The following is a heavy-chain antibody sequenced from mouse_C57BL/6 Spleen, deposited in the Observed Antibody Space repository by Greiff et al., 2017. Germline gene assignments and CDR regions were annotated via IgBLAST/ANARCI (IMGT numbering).Heavy chain of an antibody. V-gene: IGHV1-80*01. CDR2: IYPGDGDT. J-gene: IGHJ3*01. CDR1: GYAFSSYW. CDR3: ARYGERAY. Sequence: VKLQESEAELVKPGASVKISCKASGYAFSSYWMNWVKQRPGKGLEWIGQIYPGDGDTNYNGKFKGKATLTADKSSSTAYMQLSSLTSEDSAVYFCARYGERAYWGQGTLVTVSA. D-gene: IGHD2-13*01.